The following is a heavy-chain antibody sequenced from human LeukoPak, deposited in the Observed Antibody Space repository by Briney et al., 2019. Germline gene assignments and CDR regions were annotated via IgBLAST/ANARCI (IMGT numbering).Heavy chain of an antibody. CDR3: ARDYLGSSDY. J-gene: IGHJ4*02. Sequence: SETLSLTCTVSGTSITRTYWSWIRQPPGRGLESVGYVYDTGDTNYNPSLKSRVTMSLDTSKNQFSLKLSSVTAADTAVYYCARDYLGSSDYWGQGTLVTVSS. V-gene: IGHV4-59*12. D-gene: IGHD6-13*01. CDR2: VYDTGDT. CDR1: GTSITRTY.